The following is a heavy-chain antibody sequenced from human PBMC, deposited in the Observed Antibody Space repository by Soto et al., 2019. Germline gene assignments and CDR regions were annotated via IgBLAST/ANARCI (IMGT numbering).Heavy chain of an antibody. Sequence: GGSLRLSCAASVLTVSTNYMSWVRQAPGKGLEWVSVIYSGGSTYYADSVKGRFTISRHNSKNTLYLQMNSLRVEDTAVYYCARGQIWDLSGSSYYFDYWGQGTLVTVSS. CDR2: IYSGGST. V-gene: IGHV3-53*04. CDR1: VLTVSTNY. CDR3: ARGQIWDLSGSSYYFDY. D-gene: IGHD3-10*01. J-gene: IGHJ4*02.